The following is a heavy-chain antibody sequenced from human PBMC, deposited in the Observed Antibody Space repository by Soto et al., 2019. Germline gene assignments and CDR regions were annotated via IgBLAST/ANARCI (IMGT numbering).Heavy chain of an antibody. CDR1: GGSFSGYY. CDR3: ARGRTYYYGSGSLKPLDY. V-gene: IGHV4-34*01. CDR2: INHSGST. J-gene: IGHJ4*02. D-gene: IGHD3-10*01. Sequence: SSETLSLTCAVYGGSFSGYYWSWIRQPPGKGLEWIGEINHSGSTNYNPSLKSRVTISVDTSKNQFSLKLSSVTAADTAVYYCARGRTYYYGSGSLKPLDYWGQGTLVTVSS.